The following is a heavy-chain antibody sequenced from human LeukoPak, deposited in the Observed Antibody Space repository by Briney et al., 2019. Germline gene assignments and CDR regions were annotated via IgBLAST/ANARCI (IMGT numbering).Heavy chain of an antibody. D-gene: IGHD3-16*01. CDR1: GFTFSSYD. V-gene: IGHV3-13*01. Sequence: GGSLRLSCAASGFTFSSYDMHWVRQATGKGLEWVSAIGTAGDTYYPGSVKGRFTISRENAKNSLYLQMNSLRAGDTAAYYCATSHTTSGAFDIWGQGTMVTVSS. CDR2: IGTAGDT. J-gene: IGHJ3*02. CDR3: ATSHTTSGAFDI.